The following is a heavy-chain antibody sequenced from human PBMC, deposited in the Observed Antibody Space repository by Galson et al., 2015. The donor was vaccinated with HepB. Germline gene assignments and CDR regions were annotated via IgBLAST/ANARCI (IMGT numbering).Heavy chain of an antibody. Sequence: SVKVSCKASGGTFSSYAISWVRQAPGQGLEWMGGIIPIFGTANYAQKFQGRVTITADESTSTAYMGLSSLRSEDTAVYYCARVFHYYDSSGYYPRGKTLYMDVWGQVTTVTVSS. J-gene: IGHJ6*03. CDR1: GGTFSSYA. V-gene: IGHV1-69*13. CDR2: IIPIFGTA. CDR3: ARVFHYYDSSGYYPRGKTLYMDV. D-gene: IGHD3-22*01.